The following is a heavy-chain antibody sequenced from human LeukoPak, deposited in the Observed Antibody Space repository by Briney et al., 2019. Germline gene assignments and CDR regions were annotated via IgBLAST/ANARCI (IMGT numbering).Heavy chain of an antibody. CDR1: GGSVSNGSFY. CDR3: ARGDIVTTYWFDP. V-gene: IGHV4-61*01. CDR2: IYYSGST. D-gene: IGHD5-12*01. J-gene: IGHJ5*02. Sequence: SETLSLTCTVSGGSVSNGSFYWRWIRQPPGKGLEWIGCIYYSGSTNYKASLKSRVTISLDTSKNQFSLNLTSVTAADTAVYYCARGDIVTTYWFDPWGQGTLVTVSS.